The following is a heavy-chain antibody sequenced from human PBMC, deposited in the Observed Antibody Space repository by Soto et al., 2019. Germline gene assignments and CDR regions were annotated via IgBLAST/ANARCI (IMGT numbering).Heavy chain of an antibody. CDR3: ARGPDIVVVPAARGPFDY. V-gene: IGHV1-46*01. CDR1: GYTFTSYY. Sequence: AAVKVSCKASGYTFTSYYMHWVRQAPGQGLEWMGIINPSGGGTSYAQKFQGRVTMTRDTSTSTVYMELSSLRSEDTAVYYCARGPDIVVVPAARGPFDYWGQGTMVTVSS. D-gene: IGHD2-2*01. CDR2: INPSGGGT. J-gene: IGHJ4*02.